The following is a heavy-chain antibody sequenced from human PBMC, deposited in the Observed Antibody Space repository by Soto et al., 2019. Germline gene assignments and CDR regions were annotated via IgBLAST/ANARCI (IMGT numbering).Heavy chain of an antibody. J-gene: IGHJ2*01. V-gene: IGHV3-21*01. CDR3: ARDSRSYYGDYGNWYLDL. Sequence: GGSLRLSCAASGFTFSSFSMNWVRQAPGKGLEWVSSISTRSSFISYADSVKGRFTISRDNAKNSLYLQMNSLRAEDTAVYYCARDSRSYYGDYGNWYLDLWGRGTLVTVSS. CDR1: GFTFSSFS. D-gene: IGHD4-17*01. CDR2: ISTRSSFI.